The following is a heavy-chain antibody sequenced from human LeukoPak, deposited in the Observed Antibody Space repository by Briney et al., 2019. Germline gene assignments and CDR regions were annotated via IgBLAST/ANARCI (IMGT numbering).Heavy chain of an antibody. Sequence: PGGSLRLSCAASGFTFSSYAMSWVRQAPGKGLEWVSAISGSDGSTYYADSVKGRFTISRDNSKNTLYLQMNSLRAEDTAVYYCATTIPPYYDILTGYSDYWGQGTLVTVSS. CDR2: ISGSDGST. J-gene: IGHJ4*02. D-gene: IGHD3-9*01. V-gene: IGHV3-23*01. CDR1: GFTFSSYA. CDR3: ATTIPPYYDILTGYSDY.